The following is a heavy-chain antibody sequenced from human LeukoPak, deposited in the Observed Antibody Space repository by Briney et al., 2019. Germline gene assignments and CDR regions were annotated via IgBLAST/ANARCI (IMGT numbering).Heavy chain of an antibody. CDR2: INHNGNVN. J-gene: IGHJ4*02. CDR3: ARVYETNGYLY. V-gene: IGHV3-7*01. Sequence: GGSLRLSCAASGFTFSSYWMNWARQAPGKGLEWVASINHNGNVNYYVDSVKGRFTISRDNAKNTVYLQMNGLRVEDTAVYYCARVYETNGYLYWGQGSLVTVSS. CDR1: GFTFSSYW. D-gene: IGHD3-22*01.